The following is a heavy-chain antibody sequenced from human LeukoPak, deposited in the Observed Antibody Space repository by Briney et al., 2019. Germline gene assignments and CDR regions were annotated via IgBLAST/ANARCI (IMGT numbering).Heavy chain of an antibody. V-gene: IGHV3-23*01. CDR2: ISGSGGST. CDR1: GFTFGTYA. Sequence: GGSLRLSCAASGFTFGTYAMSWVRQAPGKGLEWISAISGSGGSTYSADSVKGRFTISRDNSKNTLYLQMNSLRAEDTAVYYCAKIPYSSGWVQNWFDPWGQGTLVTVSS. CDR3: AKIPYSSGWVQNWFDP. J-gene: IGHJ5*02. D-gene: IGHD6-19*01.